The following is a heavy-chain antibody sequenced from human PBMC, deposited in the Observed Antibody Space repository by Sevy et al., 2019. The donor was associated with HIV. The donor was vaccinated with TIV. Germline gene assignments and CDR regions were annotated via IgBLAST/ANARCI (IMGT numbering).Heavy chain of an antibody. V-gene: IGHV1-24*01. CDR1: GFTLTEFS. J-gene: IGHJ4*02. Sequence: ASVKVSCKVSGFTLTEFSVHWVRQPPGKGVEWMGGFNEDGEEVYAQKFRGRITVTPDTYTDTAYMELSSLRSEDTAVYYCATDIVVGRDYWGQGTLVTVSS. D-gene: IGHD2-2*01. CDR2: FNEDGEE. CDR3: ATDIVVGRDY.